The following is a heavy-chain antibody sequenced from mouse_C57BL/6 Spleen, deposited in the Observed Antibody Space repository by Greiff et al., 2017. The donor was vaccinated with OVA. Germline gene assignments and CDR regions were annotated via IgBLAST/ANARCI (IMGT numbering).Heavy chain of an antibody. V-gene: IGHV1-72*01. J-gene: IGHJ1*03. Sequence: QVQLKQPGAELVKPGASVKLSCKASGYSFTSYWMNWVKQSPGRGLEWIGRIDPNSGGTKYNEKFKGKATLTVDKPSSTAYMQHSSLTSEDSAVYYCARSSEGAYWYFDVWGTGTTVTVSA. CDR3: ARSSEGAYWYFDV. CDR2: IDPNSGGT. CDR1: GYSFTSYW.